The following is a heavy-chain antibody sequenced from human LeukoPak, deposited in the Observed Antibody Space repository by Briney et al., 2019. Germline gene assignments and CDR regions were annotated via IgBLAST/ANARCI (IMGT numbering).Heavy chain of an antibody. J-gene: IGHJ4*02. CDR1: GFTFDDYA. D-gene: IGHD6-13*01. CDR2: ISWNSGSI. Sequence: GGSLRLSCAASGFTFDDYAMHWVRQAPGKGLEWVSGISWNSGSIGYADSVKGRFTISRDNAKNSLYLQMSSLRAEDTALYYCAKDFYSSSWYYFDYWGQGTLVTVSS. CDR3: AKDFYSSSWYYFDY. V-gene: IGHV3-9*01.